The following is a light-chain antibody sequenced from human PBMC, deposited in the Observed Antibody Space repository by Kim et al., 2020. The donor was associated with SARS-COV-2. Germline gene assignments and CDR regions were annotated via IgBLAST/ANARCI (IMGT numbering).Light chain of an antibody. CDR1: QSVSSNY. J-gene: IGKJ1*01. CDR2: GAS. Sequence: EIVLTQSPGTLSLSPGEKATLSCRASQSVSSNYLAWYQQKPGQAPRLLIYGASSRATGIPDRFSGSGSGTDFTLTITRLEPEDFAVYYCQQYSSSPATFGQGTKVDXK. V-gene: IGKV3-20*01. CDR3: QQYSSSPAT.